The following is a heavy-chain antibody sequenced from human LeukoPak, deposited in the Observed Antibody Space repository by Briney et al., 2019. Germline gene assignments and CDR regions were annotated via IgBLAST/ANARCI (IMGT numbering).Heavy chain of an antibody. CDR1: GGSISSYY. CDR2: IYYSGST. J-gene: IGHJ5*02. V-gene: IGHV4-59*12. CDR3: ARVGYYDSSGHYQENWFDP. D-gene: IGHD3-22*01. Sequence: SETLSLTCTVSGGSISSYYWSWIRQPPGKGLEWIGYIYYSGSTNYNPSLKSRVTISVDTSKNQFSLKLSSVTAADTAVYYCARVGYYDSSGHYQENWFDPWGQGTLVTVSS.